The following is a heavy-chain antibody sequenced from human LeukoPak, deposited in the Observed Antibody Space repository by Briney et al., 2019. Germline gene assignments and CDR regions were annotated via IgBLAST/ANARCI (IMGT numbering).Heavy chain of an antibody. J-gene: IGHJ4*02. CDR1: GYSFTSYW. CDR2: IDPSDSYT. D-gene: IGHD2-15*01. CDR3: ARVVCSGGSCYTYLLDY. Sequence: GASLQISCKGSGYSFTSYWISWVRQLPGKGLEWMGRIDPSDSYTNYSPSFQGHVTISADKSISTAYPQWSSLKASDTAMYYCARVVCSGGSCYTYLLDYWGEGTLVTVSS. V-gene: IGHV5-10-1*01.